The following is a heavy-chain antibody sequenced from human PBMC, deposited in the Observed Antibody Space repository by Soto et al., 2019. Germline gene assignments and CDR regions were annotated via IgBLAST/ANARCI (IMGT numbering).Heavy chain of an antibody. CDR2: IYYSGTA. D-gene: IGHD3-22*01. CDR3: ARGKIVVVPAAPGVYYYDSSGGVAFDI. V-gene: IGHV4-39*01. J-gene: IGHJ3*02. Sequence: SETLSLTCAVSGGSISSSTYYWGWVRQPPGKGLEWIGSIYYSGTAHYTPSLKSRLTISVDTSKNQFSLNLSAVTAADTAVYYCARGKIVVVPAAPGVYYYDSSGGVAFDIWGQGTMVTVSS. CDR1: GGSISSSTYY.